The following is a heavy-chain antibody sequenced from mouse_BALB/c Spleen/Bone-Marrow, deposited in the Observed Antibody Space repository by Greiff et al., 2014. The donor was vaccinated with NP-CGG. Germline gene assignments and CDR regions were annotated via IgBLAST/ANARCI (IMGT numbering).Heavy chain of an antibody. D-gene: IGHD2-1*01. Sequence: VQLQQSGPELEKPGASVKISRKASGYSFTGYNMNWVKQNNGKSLEWIGNIDPYYGDVNYNQKFKDKATLTVDKSSSTAYMQLKSLTSEDSAVYYCARSGALYGNPLAFWGQGTLVTVSA. J-gene: IGHJ3*01. CDR3: ARSGALYGNPLAF. CDR2: IDPYYGDV. CDR1: GYSFTGYN. V-gene: IGHV1-39*01.